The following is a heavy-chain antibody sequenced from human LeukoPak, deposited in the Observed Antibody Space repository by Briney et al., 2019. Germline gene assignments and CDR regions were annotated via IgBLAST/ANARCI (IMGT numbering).Heavy chain of an antibody. V-gene: IGHV3-21*01. CDR2: IGSSSSYI. CDR1: GFTFSRCS. Sequence: GGSLRLSCAASGFTFSRCSMKWVRQAPGKGLEWVSFIGSSSSYIYYADSVKGRFTISRDNAKNSLYLQMNSLRAEDTAVYYCARETVIVGAAPWGQGTLVTVSS. CDR3: ARETVIVGAAP. D-gene: IGHD1-26*01. J-gene: IGHJ5*02.